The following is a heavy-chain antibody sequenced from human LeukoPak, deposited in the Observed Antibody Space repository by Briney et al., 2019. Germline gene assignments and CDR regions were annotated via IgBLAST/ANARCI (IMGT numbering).Heavy chain of an antibody. V-gene: IGHV1-69*13. D-gene: IGHD4-11*01. CDR3: ARDGGSNSEYYFDY. J-gene: IGHJ4*02. Sequence: SVKVSCKASGGTFSSYAISWVRQAPGQGLEWMGGIIPIFGTAKYAQHFQGRVTITADESTSTAYMELGSLRSEDTAVYYCARDGGSNSEYYFDYWGQGTLVTVSS. CDR2: IIPIFGTA. CDR1: GGTFSSYA.